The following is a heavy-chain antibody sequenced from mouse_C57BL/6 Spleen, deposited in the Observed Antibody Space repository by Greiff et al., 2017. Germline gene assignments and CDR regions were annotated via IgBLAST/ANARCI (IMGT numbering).Heavy chain of an antibody. CDR1: GFTFSSYA. CDR3: ASQLTGTYWFAY. Sequence: EVKVVESGGGLVKPGGSLKLSCAASGFTFSSYAMSWVRQTPEKRLEWVATISDGGSYTYYPDNVKGRFTISRDNAKNNLYLQMSHLKSEDTAMYYCASQLTGTYWFAYWGQGTLVTVSA. CDR2: ISDGGSYT. V-gene: IGHV5-4*03. J-gene: IGHJ3*01. D-gene: IGHD4-1*01.